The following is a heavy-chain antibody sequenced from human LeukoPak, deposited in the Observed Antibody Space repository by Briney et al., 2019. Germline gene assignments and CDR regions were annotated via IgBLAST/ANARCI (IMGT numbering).Heavy chain of an antibody. D-gene: IGHD1-26*01. CDR2: ISAYNGNT. Sequence: ASVKVSCKASGYTFTGDYMHWVRQAPGQGLEWMGWISAYNGNTNYAQKLQGRVTMTTDTSTSTAYMELRSLRSDDTAVYYCARRGAIFEDYYWGQGTLVTVSS. CDR3: ARRGAIFEDYY. J-gene: IGHJ4*02. V-gene: IGHV1-18*04. CDR1: GYTFTGDY.